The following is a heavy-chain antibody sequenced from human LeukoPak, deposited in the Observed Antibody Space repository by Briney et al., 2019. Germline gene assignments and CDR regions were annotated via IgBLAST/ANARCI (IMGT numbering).Heavy chain of an antibody. J-gene: IGHJ4*02. V-gene: IGHV3-7*05. CDR1: GFTFSDNW. D-gene: IGHD1-26*01. CDR2: IKEDGSEK. CDR3: ARYFRADSGNYYRSFDY. Sequence: GGSLRLSRAVSGFTFSDNWMSWVRQAPGKGLEWVANIKEDGSEKNYVDSVKGRFTISRDNAKNSLYLQMNSLRAEDTAVYYCARYFRADSGNYYRSFDYWGQGTLVTVSS.